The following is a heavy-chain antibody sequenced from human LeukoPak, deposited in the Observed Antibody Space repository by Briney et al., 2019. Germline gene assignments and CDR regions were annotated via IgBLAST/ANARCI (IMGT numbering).Heavy chain of an antibody. CDR2: ISPGDSDT. Sequence: GAPLIICCECAGSIFTCSWIAWRRHLRGKRLEWMRYISPGDSDTRYSPSFQAKVTISANESISTAYMQWSSLKASDTAMYYCARFRADYDMDVWGQGGAVAVSS. J-gene: IGHJ6*03. V-gene: IGHV5-51*01. CDR3: ARFRADYDMDV. CDR1: GSIFTCSW.